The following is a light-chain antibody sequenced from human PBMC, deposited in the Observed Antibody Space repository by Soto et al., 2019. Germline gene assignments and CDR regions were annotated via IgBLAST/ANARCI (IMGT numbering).Light chain of an antibody. J-gene: IGKJ1*01. Sequence: IVMTQSPDSLAVSLGERATINCKSSQSVLYSSNNKNYLAWYQQKPGQPPKLLIYWASTRESVVPDRFSGSGSGTDFALTISSLQAEDVAVYYCQQYYITPWTFGQGTKVEIK. CDR2: WAS. CDR1: QSVLYSSNNKNY. CDR3: QQYYITPWT. V-gene: IGKV4-1*01.